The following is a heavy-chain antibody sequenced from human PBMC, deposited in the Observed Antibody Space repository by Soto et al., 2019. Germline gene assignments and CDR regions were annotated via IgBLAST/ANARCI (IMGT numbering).Heavy chain of an antibody. V-gene: IGHV4-59*08. CDR3: ARRYGSSFDY. CDR2: IYYSGST. CDR1: GGSISIYY. Sequence: QVQLQESGPGLVKPSETLSLTCTVSGGSISIYYWSWIRQSPGKGLEWIGYIYYSGSTNYNPSLKSRVTISVDTSKYQFSLKLSSVTAADTAVYYCARRYGSSFDYWGQGTLVTVSS. J-gene: IGHJ4*02. D-gene: IGHD4-17*01.